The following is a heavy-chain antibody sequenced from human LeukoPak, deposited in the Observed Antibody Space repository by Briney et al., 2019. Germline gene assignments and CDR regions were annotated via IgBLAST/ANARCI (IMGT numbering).Heavy chain of an antibody. D-gene: IGHD4-17*01. J-gene: IGHJ4*02. CDR1: GYTFTSYD. CDR3: ARDLQADSHDYGDYGVY. Sequence: GASVKVSCKASGYTFTSYDINWVRQAPGQGLEWMGWINTNTGNPTYAQGFTGRFVFSLDTSVSTAYLQISSLKAEDTAVYYCARDLQADSHDYGDYGVYWGQGTLVTVSS. V-gene: IGHV7-4-1*02. CDR2: INTNTGNP.